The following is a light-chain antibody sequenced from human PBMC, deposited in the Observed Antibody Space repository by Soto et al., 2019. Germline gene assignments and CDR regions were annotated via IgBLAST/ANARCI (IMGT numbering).Light chain of an antibody. Sequence: EIVMTNSPAARCVSKCEGATRSARASQSVSSNLAWYQQKPGQAPRLLIYGASTRATGIPARFSGSGSGTEFTLTFSCLQSEDFAVHFCQLYNNLLPWPFGQGTKVDIK. CDR1: QSVSSN. V-gene: IGKV3-15*01. J-gene: IGKJ1*01. CDR2: GAS. CDR3: QLYNNLLPWP.